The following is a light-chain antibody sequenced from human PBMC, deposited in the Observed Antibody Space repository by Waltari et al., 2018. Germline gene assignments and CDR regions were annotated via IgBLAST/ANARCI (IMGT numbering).Light chain of an antibody. CDR2: HEN. Sequence: SYDLTHPPSVSVSPGQTANISCSAEKLGDKYACWYQQKPGPSPLLFVNHENKRPSGIPGRFSCSSSGNTARLTSIGTQTVDEADYSCQAWHRFAAFFGGGTKLTVL. J-gene: IGLJ2*01. CDR3: QAWHRFAAF. V-gene: IGLV3-1*01. CDR1: KLGDKY.